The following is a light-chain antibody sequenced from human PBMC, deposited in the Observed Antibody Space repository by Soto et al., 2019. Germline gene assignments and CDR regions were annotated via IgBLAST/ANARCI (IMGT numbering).Light chain of an antibody. CDR3: AAWDDSLNGYV. J-gene: IGLJ1*01. Sequence: QSVLTQPPSASGTPGQRVTISCSGSSSNIGSNTVNWYQQLPGTAPKLLIHANNQRPSGDPDRFSGSKSGTSASLAISWLQSEEADEYCAAWDDSLNGYVFRTGTKLTVL. CDR2: ANN. CDR1: SSNIGSNT. V-gene: IGLV1-44*01.